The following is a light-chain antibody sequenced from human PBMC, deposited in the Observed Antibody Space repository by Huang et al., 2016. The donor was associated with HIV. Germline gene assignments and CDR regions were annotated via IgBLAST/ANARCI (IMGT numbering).Light chain of an antibody. V-gene: IGKV3-15*01. CDR1: QTVSEH. CDR2: GAS. J-gene: IGKJ1*01. Sequence: EILLTQSPATLSVSPGARVTLSCRASQTVSEHFAWFQQSPGQAPKLLIYGASNRATGIPPRFSGRGSGTDFGLTITNLQAEDFAVYFCHQYYTLPRTFGQGTKVEI. CDR3: HQYYTLPRT.